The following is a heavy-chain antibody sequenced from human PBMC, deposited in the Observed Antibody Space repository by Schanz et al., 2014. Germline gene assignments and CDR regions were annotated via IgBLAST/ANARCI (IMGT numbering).Heavy chain of an antibody. D-gene: IGHD3-10*01. CDR1: GGSSSDCY. CDR2: INHSGGT. CDR3: ELITLDRGVRNDY. J-gene: IGHJ4*02. V-gene: IGHV4-34*04. Sequence: QVQLQQWGAGLLKASETLSLTCAVYGGSSSDCYWSWIRQPPGKGLEWIGEINHSGGTTNNPSLKSRGTMSVDTAKILFSQILTSGTAADTAVYYCELITLDRGVRNDYWGQGTLVSVSS.